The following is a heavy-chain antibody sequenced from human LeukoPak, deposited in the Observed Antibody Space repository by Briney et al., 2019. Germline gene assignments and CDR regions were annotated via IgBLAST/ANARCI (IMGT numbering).Heavy chain of an antibody. V-gene: IGHV1-18*01. J-gene: IGHJ5*02. CDR2: ISAYNGNT. D-gene: IGHD3-3*01. CDR3: ARAPGSGYYTDWFDP. Sequence: ASVNVSCKASGYTFTSYGISWVRQAPGQGLEWMGWISAYNGNTNYAQKLQGRVTMTTETSTSTAYMELRSLRSDDPAVYYCARAPGSGYYTDWFDPWGQGTLVTVSS. CDR1: GYTFTSYG.